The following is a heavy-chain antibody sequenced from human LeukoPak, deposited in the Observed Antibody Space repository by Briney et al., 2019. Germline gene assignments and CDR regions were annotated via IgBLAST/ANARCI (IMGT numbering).Heavy chain of an antibody. CDR2: IYHSGST. V-gene: IGHV4-38-2*02. Sequence: SETLSLTCTVSGYSISSGYYWGWIRQPPGKGLEWIGSIYHSGSTYYNPSLKSRVTISVDTSKNQFSLKLSSVTAADTAVYYCARGRIVDWFDYWGQGTLVTVSS. J-gene: IGHJ4*02. D-gene: IGHD1-26*01. CDR3: ARGRIVDWFDY. CDR1: GYSISSGYY.